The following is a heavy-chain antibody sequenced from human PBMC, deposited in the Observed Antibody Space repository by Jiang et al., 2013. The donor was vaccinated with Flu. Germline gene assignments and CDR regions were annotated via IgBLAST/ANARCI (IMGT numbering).Heavy chain of an antibody. CDR1: GYTFTSYA. CDR2: INAGNGNT. D-gene: IGHD3-10*01. CDR3: ARVLWFGDANPLYYFDY. Sequence: GYTFTSYAMHWVRQAPGQRLEWMGWINAGNGNTKYSQKFQGRVTITRDTSASTAYMELSSLRSEDTAVYYCARVLWFGDANPLYYFDYWGQGTLVTVSS. V-gene: IGHV1-3*01. J-gene: IGHJ4*02.